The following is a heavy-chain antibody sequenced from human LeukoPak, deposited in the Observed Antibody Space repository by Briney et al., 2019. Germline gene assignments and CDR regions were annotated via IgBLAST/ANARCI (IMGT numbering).Heavy chain of an antibody. CDR2: IYYSGST. V-gene: IGHV4-61*01. Sequence: PSETLSLTCTVSGGSVSSGSYYWSWIRQPPGKGLEWIGYIYYSGSTKYNPSLKSRVTISVDTSKNQFSLKLSSVTAADTAVYYCARTSGSYPFDYWGQGTLVTVSS. D-gene: IGHD1-26*01. CDR1: GGSVSSGSYY. J-gene: IGHJ4*02. CDR3: ARTSGSYPFDY.